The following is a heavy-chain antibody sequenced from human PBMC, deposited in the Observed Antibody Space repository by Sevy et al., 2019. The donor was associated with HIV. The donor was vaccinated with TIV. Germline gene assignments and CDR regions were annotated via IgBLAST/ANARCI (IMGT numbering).Heavy chain of an antibody. CDR1: GFTFSNAW. V-gene: IGHV3-15*01. D-gene: IGHD5-12*01. Sequence: GGSLRLSCAASGFTFSNAWMSWVRQAPGKGLEWVGRIKSKTDGGTTDYAAPGKGRFTISRDDSKNTLYLQMNSLKTEDTAVYYCTFRRWLPTPRDYWGQGTLVTVSS. CDR2: IKSKTDGGTT. CDR3: TFRRWLPTPRDY. J-gene: IGHJ4*02.